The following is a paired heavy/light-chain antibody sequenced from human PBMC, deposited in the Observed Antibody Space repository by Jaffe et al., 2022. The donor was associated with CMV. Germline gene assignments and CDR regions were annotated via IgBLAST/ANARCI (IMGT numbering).Light chain of an antibody. Sequence: DIQMTQSPSSLSASVGDRVTITCRASLSIGTYLNWYQQKPGTAPKPLISGASTLQSGVPSRFSGSGSGTTFTLTISSLQVDDFATYFCQQSRSSPVTFGGGTKVEI. V-gene: IGKV1-39*01. CDR3: QQSRSSPVT. J-gene: IGKJ4*01. CDR1: LSIGTY. CDR2: GAS.
Heavy chain of an antibody. CDR1: GGSISSYC. V-gene: IGHV4-59*01. Sequence: QVQLQESGPGLVKPSETLSLTCNVSGGSISSYCWSWVRQRPEKGLEWIGYLCYNGGRSYNPSLESRVTMSLDTSMNHFSLKLTSVTAADTAVYYCAREPNDSYYGNFDYWAQGTLVTVSS. J-gene: IGHJ4*02. D-gene: IGHD1-26*01. CDR3: AREPNDSYYGNFDY. CDR2: LCYNGGR.